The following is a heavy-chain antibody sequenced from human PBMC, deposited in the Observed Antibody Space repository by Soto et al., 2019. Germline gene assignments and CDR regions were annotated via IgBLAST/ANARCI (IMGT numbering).Heavy chain of an antibody. CDR3: ARQKYGSAAS. CDR2: VYFTGTT. J-gene: IGHJ5*02. CDR1: GGSLSPYY. D-gene: IGHD3-10*01. Sequence: PSETLSLTCTDSGGSLSPYYWSWIRQSPGKGLAWIGHVYFTGTTNYNSSLKSRVTISVDTSKNQLSLKLSSVTAADTAVYYCARQKYGSAASWGQGSLVTVSS. V-gene: IGHV4-59*01.